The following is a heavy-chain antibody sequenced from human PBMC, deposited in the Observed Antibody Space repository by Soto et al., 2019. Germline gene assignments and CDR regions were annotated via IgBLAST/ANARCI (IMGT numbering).Heavy chain of an antibody. Sequence: GGSLRLSCAASGFTFSSYDMHWVRQATGKGLEWVSAIGTAGDTYYPGSVKGRFTISRENAKNSLYLQMNSRKAGDTAVYYCARANWNKGNGLDYWGQGTLVTVSS. CDR1: GFTFSSYD. V-gene: IGHV3-13*01. D-gene: IGHD1-20*01. J-gene: IGHJ4*02. CDR3: ARANWNKGNGLDY. CDR2: IGTAGDT.